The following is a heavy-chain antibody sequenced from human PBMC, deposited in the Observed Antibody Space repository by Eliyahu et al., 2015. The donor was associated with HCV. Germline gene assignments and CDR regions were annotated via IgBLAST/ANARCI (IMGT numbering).Heavy chain of an antibody. CDR3: ARVHTIYSNDAFDI. J-gene: IGHJ3*02. V-gene: IGHV1-3*01. Sequence: QVQLVQSGAEVKKPGASVKVSCKASGYTFTSYAMHWXRQAPGQRLEWMGWINAGNGNTKYSQKFQGRVTITRDTSASTAYMELSSLRSEDTAVYYCARVHTIYSNDAFDIWGQGTMVTVSS. CDR1: GYTFTSYA. D-gene: IGHD3-3*01. CDR2: INAGNGNT.